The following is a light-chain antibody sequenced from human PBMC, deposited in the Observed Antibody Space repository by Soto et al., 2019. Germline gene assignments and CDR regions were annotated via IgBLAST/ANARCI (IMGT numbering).Light chain of an antibody. CDR2: EVS. CDR3: SSYAGSKEV. J-gene: IGLJ1*01. Sequence: QSALTQPPSASGSPGQSVTISCTGTSSDVGGYNSVSWYQQHPGKAPKLMIYEVSKRPSGVPDRFSGSKSGNTASLTVSGIQAKDEADNYCSSYAGSKEVFGSRNKLTV. V-gene: IGLV2-8*01. CDR1: SSDVGGYNS.